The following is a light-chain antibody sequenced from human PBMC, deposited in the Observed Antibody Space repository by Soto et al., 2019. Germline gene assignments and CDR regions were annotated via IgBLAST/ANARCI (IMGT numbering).Light chain of an antibody. J-gene: IGKJ1*01. CDR2: GAS. Sequence: EIVVTQSPGTLSLSPWERATLSCRASQSVTSSYLAWYQQKPGQAPRLLIYGASSRATGIPDRFSGSGSGTDFTLTISRLEPEDFAVYYCQQYGSSGTFGQGTKVDIK. V-gene: IGKV3-20*01. CDR3: QQYGSSGT. CDR1: QSVTSSY.